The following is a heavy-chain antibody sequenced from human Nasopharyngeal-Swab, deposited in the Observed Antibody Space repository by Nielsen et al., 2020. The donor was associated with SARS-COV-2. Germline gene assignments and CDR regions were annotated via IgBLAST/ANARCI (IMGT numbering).Heavy chain of an antibody. D-gene: IGHD3-3*01. CDR3: ARGPEYYDFWSGYYSWFDP. J-gene: IGHJ5*02. CDR2: IYYTGST. Sequence: WIRQPPGKGLDWIGNIYYTGSTNYNPSLKSRVTIPVDTSKNQFSLKLSSVTAADTAVYYCARGPEYYDFWSGYYSWFDPWGQGTLVTVSS. V-gene: IGHV4-59*01.